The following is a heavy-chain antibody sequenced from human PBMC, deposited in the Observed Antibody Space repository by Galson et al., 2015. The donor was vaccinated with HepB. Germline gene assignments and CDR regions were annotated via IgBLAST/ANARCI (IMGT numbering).Heavy chain of an antibody. D-gene: IGHD4-17*01. V-gene: IGHV5-51*03. Sequence: QSGAEVKKPGESLKISCKGSGYSFTSYWIGWVRQMPGKGLEWMGIIYPGDSDTRYSPSFQGQVTISADKSISTAYLQWSSLKASDTAMYYCARTQGDYGAVDYYYYMDVWGKGTTVTVSS. CDR2: IYPGDSDT. J-gene: IGHJ6*03. CDR3: ARTQGDYGAVDYYYYMDV. CDR1: GYSFTSYW.